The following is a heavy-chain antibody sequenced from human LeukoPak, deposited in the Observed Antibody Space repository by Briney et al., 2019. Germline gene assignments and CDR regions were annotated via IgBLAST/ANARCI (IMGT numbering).Heavy chain of an antibody. Sequence: PGGSLRLSCAASGFTFSSYFMSWVRQAPGKGLEWVSYISSSGSTIYYADSVKGRFTISRDNAKNSLYLQMNSLRAEDAAVYYCARVLDGDYPDYWGQGTLVTVPS. CDR3: ARVLDGDYPDY. J-gene: IGHJ4*02. V-gene: IGHV3-48*04. CDR1: GFTFSSYF. D-gene: IGHD3/OR15-3a*01. CDR2: ISSSGSTI.